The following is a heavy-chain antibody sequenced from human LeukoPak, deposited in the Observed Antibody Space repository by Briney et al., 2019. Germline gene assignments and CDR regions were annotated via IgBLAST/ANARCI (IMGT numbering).Heavy chain of an antibody. V-gene: IGHV1-18*01. Sequence: GASVKVSCKASGYTFTSYGISRVRQAPGQGLEWMGWISAYNGYTNYAQKFQGRVTITTDESTSTAYMELSSLRSEDTAVYYCASPMNSYYDFWTGFQHWGQGTLVTVSS. J-gene: IGHJ1*01. CDR2: ISAYNGYT. CDR1: GYTFTSYG. D-gene: IGHD3-3*01. CDR3: ASPMNSYYDFWTGFQH.